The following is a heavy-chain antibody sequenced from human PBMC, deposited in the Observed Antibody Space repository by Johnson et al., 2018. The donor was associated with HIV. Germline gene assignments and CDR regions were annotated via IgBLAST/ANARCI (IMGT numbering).Heavy chain of an antibody. V-gene: IGHV3-13*01. D-gene: IGHD1-26*01. J-gene: IGHJ3*02. Sequence: VQLVESGGGLIKPGGSLRLSCAASEFSFTNAWMNWVRQATGKGLEWVSAIGTAGDTYYPGSVKGRFTISRDNAKNSLYLQLNSLRAEDTAVYYCARVGGSTRGDAFDIWGQGTMVTVSS. CDR2: IGTAGDT. CDR1: EFSFTNAW. CDR3: ARVGGSTRGDAFDI.